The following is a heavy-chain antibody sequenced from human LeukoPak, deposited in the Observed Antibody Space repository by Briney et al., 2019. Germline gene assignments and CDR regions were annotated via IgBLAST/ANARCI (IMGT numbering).Heavy chain of an antibody. Sequence: GGPLRLSCAASGFTFDDYAMHWVRQASGKGLEWVSGISWNSGSIGYADSVKGRFTISRDNAKNSLYLQMNSLRAEDTALYYCAKSWVKQRPQTYYYYGMDVWGQGTTVTVSS. CDR1: GFTFDDYA. CDR2: ISWNSGSI. J-gene: IGHJ6*02. CDR3: AKSWVKQRPQTYYYYGMDV. D-gene: IGHD6-25*01. V-gene: IGHV3-9*01.